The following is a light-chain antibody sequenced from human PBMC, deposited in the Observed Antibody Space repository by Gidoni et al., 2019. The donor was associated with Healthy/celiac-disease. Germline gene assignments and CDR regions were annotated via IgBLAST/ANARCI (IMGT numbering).Light chain of an antibody. J-gene: IGKJ4*01. Sequence: EIVLTQSPGTLSLSPGERATLSCRASQSVSSSYLAWYQQKPGQAPRLLIYGASSRATGIPDRFSGSGSGTDFTLTISRLEPEDFAVYYFQQYGSSLVFTFGGGTKVEIK. V-gene: IGKV3-20*01. CDR3: QQYGSSLVFT. CDR1: QSVSSSY. CDR2: GAS.